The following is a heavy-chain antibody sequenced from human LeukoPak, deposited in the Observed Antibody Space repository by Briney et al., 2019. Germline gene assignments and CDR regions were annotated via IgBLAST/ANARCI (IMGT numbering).Heavy chain of an antibody. CDR3: ARTYYDYVWGSYRSYYFDY. D-gene: IGHD3-16*02. V-gene: IGHV4-31*03. J-gene: IGHJ4*02. CDR2: IYYSGST. Sequence: PSETLSLTCTVSGGSISSGGYYWSWIRQHPGKGLEWIGYIYYSGSTYYNSSLKSRVTISVNTSNNQFSLKLSSVTAADTAVYHCARTYYDYVWGSYRSYYFDYWGQGTLVTVSS. CDR1: GGSISSGGYY.